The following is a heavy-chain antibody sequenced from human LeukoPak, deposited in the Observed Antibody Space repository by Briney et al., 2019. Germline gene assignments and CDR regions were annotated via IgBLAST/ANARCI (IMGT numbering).Heavy chain of an antibody. CDR1: GFTFSNYG. CDR3: AKATLPLAAAGFFDY. J-gene: IGHJ4*02. CDR2: IQYDGSNK. D-gene: IGHD6-13*01. Sequence: GGSLRLSCAASGFTFSNYGMHWVRQAPGKGLEWVTFIQYDGSNKYYAGSVKGRFTVSRDNSKNTLSLQVNSLSAEDTAMYYCAKATLPLAAAGFFDYWGQGTLVTVSS. V-gene: IGHV3-30*02.